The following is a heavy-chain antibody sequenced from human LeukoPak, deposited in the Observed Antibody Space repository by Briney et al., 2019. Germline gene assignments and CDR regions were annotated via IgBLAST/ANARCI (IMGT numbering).Heavy chain of an antibody. CDR2: ISGSGGST. Sequence: GGSLRLSCAASGFTFSSYAMSWVRQAPGKGLEWVSAISGSGGSTYYADSVKGRFTISRDNSKNTLYLQMNSLRAEDTAVYYCANRALYCSSTSCSSAGYYYMDVWGKGTTVTVSS. CDR1: GFTFSSYA. J-gene: IGHJ6*03. D-gene: IGHD2-2*01. CDR3: ANRALYCSSTSCSSAGYYYMDV. V-gene: IGHV3-23*01.